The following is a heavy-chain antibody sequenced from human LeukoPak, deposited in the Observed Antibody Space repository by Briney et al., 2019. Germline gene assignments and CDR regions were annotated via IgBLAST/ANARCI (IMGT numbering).Heavy chain of an antibody. CDR1: GFTFSNYP. CDR3: ARDPGLMRAAACGDY. D-gene: IGHD6-13*01. Sequence: KPGGSLRLSCAASGFTFSNYPMKWVRQAPGKGLEWVSSINRSTTYIYYGDSMKGRFTISRDNAKNSLYLQLSSLRAEDTAVYYCARDPGLMRAAACGDYWGQGTLVIVSS. V-gene: IGHV3-21*01. J-gene: IGHJ4*02. CDR2: INRSTTYI.